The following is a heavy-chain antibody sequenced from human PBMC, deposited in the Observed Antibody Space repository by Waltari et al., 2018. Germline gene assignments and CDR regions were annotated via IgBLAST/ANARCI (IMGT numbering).Heavy chain of an antibody. D-gene: IGHD3-3*01. CDR2: IIPIFGTA. J-gene: IGHJ5*02. CDR1: GGTFSSYA. V-gene: IGHV1-69*05. CDR3: ARDTVYYDFWSGYYDNWFDP. Sequence: QVQLVQSGAEVKKPGSSVTVSCKASGGTFSSYAISWVRQAPGQGLEWMGGIIPIFGTANYAQKFQGRVTITTDESTSTAYMELSSLRSEDTAVYYCARDTVYYDFWSGYYDNWFDPWGQGTLVTVSS.